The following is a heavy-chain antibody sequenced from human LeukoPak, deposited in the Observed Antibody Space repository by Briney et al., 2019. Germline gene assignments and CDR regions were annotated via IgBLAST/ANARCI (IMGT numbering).Heavy chain of an antibody. CDR2: ISGYNDNT. Sequence: ASVKVSCKASGYTFSNYYVHWVRQAPGQGLEWMGWISGYNDNTNYAQKFQGRVTMTTDTSTSTAYMELRSLRSDDTAVYYCARGVTVRYFDWLRFDPWGQGTLVTVSS. J-gene: IGHJ5*02. CDR1: GYTFSNYY. V-gene: IGHV1-18*04. CDR3: ARGVTVRYFDWLRFDP. D-gene: IGHD3-9*01.